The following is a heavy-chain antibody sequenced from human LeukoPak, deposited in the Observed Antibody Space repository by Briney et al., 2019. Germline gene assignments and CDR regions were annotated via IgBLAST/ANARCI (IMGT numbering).Heavy chain of an antibody. D-gene: IGHD6-19*01. CDR3: AKPISGGLAVTADWFHP. CDR1: GFAFSVYA. Sequence: GGSLRLSCTASGFAFSVYAMSWLRQPPGKGLEWVSTINANSGTTSYAASVRGRFTISRDNSKNALYLQLNTLRADDTATYYCAKPISGGLAVTADWFHPWGQGTLVVVSS. CDR2: INANSGTT. V-gene: IGHV3-23*01. J-gene: IGHJ5*01.